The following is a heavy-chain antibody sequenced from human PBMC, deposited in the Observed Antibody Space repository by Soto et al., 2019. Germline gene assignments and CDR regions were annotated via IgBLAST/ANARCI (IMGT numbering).Heavy chain of an antibody. CDR1: GYTFTSYG. Sequence: ASVKVSCKASGYTFTSYGISWVRQAPGQGLEWMGWISAYNGNTNYAQKLQGRVTMTTDTSTSTAYMELRSLTSDDTAVYYCARDLRVSRSGPPAAYCTNGVCYTGAFDIWGQGKMVTVSS. V-gene: IGHV1-18*01. CDR2: ISAYNGNT. CDR3: ARDLRVSRSGPPAAYCTNGVCYTGAFDI. D-gene: IGHD2-8*01. J-gene: IGHJ3*02.